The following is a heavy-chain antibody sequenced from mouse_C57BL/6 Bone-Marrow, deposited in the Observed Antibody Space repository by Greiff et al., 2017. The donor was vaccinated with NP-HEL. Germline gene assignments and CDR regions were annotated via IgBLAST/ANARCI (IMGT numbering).Heavy chain of an antibody. CDR3: TTYLGYFDV. CDR1: GFNIKDDY. V-gene: IGHV14-4*01. J-gene: IGHJ1*03. Sequence: EVQLQQSGAELVRPGASVKLSYTASGFNIKDDYMHWVKQRPEQGLEWIGWIDPENGDTEYASKFQGKATITADTSSNTAYLQLSSLTSEDTAVYYCTTYLGYFDVWGTGTTVTVSS. CDR2: IDPENGDT.